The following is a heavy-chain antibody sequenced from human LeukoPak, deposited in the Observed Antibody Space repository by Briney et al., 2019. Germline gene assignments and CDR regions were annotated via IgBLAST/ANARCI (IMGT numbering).Heavy chain of an antibody. Sequence: GGSLRLSCAASGFTFDDYAMHWVRQAPGKGLEWVSSISTNGGSMDYADSMKGRFVISRDNAKNSLYLQMNSLRPEDTALYYCAKTPGTNDAFDIWGQGTMVTVSS. J-gene: IGHJ3*02. CDR2: ISTNGGSM. V-gene: IGHV3-9*01. CDR3: AKTPGTNDAFDI. CDR1: GFTFDDYA. D-gene: IGHD1-1*01.